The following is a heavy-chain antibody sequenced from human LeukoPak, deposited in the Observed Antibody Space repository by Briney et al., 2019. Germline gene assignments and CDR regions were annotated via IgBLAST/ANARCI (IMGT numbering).Heavy chain of an antibody. V-gene: IGHV1-46*01. CDR1: GYTFTSYY. CDR2: INPSGGST. J-gene: IGHJ6*03. Sequence: ASVKVSCKASGYTFTSYYMHWVRQAPGQGLEWMGIINPSGGSTSYAQKFQGRVTMTRDTSTSTVYMELSSLRSEDTAVYYCARGDTAMGNYYYYMDVWGKGTTVTISS. CDR3: ARGDTAMGNYYYYMDV. D-gene: IGHD5-18*01.